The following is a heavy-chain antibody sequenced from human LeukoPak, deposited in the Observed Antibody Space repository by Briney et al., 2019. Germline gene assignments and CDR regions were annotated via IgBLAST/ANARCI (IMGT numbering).Heavy chain of an antibody. CDR2: INQDGTTK. D-gene: IGHD2-2*03. CDR1: GFGFSSYW. CDR3: ARDLDIVVDHDAFDI. Sequence: GGSLRLSCAASGFGFSSYWMSRVRHNPGKGLEWVANINQDGTTKYYRDFAKGRFTISRDNAKNSLYLQMNSLRAEDTALYYCARDLDIVVDHDAFDIWGQGTMVTVSS. V-gene: IGHV3-7*03. J-gene: IGHJ3*02.